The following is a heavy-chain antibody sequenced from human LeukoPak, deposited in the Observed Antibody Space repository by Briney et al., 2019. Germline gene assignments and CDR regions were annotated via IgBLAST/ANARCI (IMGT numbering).Heavy chain of an antibody. J-gene: IGHJ4*02. V-gene: IGHV4-38-2*02. Sequence: SETLSLTCSVSGYSISSGSYWGWIRRPPGKGLEWIGSIHHSGSTYYNPSLKSRVTIAVETCKNHFSLKLTSVTAADTAVYYCARAFGVVIYFDYWGQGTLVTVSS. CDR2: IHHSGST. CDR1: GYSISSGSY. CDR3: ARAFGVVIYFDY. D-gene: IGHD3-3*01.